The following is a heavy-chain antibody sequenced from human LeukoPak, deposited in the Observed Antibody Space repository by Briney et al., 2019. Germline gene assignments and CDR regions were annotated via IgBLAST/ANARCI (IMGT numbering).Heavy chain of an antibody. J-gene: IGHJ4*02. V-gene: IGHV3-53*01. CDR1: GFTVTNNY. CDR3: ARDRGAAAGD. CDR2: IYSGGST. D-gene: IGHD6-13*01. Sequence: PGGSLSLSCVASGFTVTNNYMSWVRQAPGKGLEWVSVIYSGGSTHYADSVKGRFTISRDNSKNTLYLQMTSLRAEDTAVYYCARDRGAAAGDWGQGTLVTVSS.